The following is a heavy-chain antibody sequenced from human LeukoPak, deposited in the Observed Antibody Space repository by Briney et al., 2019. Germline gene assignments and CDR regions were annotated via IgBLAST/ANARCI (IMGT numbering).Heavy chain of an antibody. CDR3: ARCVESTMTGCAFDI. D-gene: IGHD3-22*01. CDR2: ISGSGGST. Sequence: PGGSLRLSCAASGFTFSSYGMSWVRQAPGKGLEWVSAISGSGGSTYYADSVKGRFTISRDNSKNTLYLQMNSLRADDTAVYYCARCVESTMTGCAFDIWGQGTMVTVSS. CDR1: GFTFSSYG. V-gene: IGHV3-23*01. J-gene: IGHJ3*02.